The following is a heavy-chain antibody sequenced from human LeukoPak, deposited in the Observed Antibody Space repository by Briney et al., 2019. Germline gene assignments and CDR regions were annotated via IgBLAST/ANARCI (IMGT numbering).Heavy chain of an antibody. D-gene: IGHD3-3*01. CDR2: ISGSGGST. V-gene: IGHV3-23*01. CDR3: AKDQFGRYDFWSGYYDAFDI. CDR1: GXTFSSYA. J-gene: IGHJ3*02. Sequence: GESLQISCASSGXTFSSYAMSWVRQATGKGVEGVSAISGSGGSTYYADSVKRRFTISRDNSKNMLYLQMNRLRAEDTAVYYCAKDQFGRYDFWSGYYDAFDIWGQGTMVTVSS.